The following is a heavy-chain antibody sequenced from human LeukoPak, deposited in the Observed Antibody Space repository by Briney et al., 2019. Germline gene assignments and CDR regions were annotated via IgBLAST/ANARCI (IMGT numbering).Heavy chain of an antibody. J-gene: IGHJ4*02. V-gene: IGHV3-30-3*01. CDR3: AKDGSYFQFFDY. Sequence: GRSLRLSCAASGFTFSNYAMHWVRQAPGKGLEWVALMSYDGSNKFYADSVKGRFTISRDNSKNTLYLQMNSLRAEDTAVYYCAKDGSYFQFFDYWGQGTLVTVSS. CDR2: MSYDGSNK. CDR1: GFTFSNYA. D-gene: IGHD1-26*01.